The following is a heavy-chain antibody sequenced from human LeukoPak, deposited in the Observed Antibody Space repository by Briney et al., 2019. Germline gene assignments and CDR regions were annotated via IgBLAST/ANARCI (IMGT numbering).Heavy chain of an antibody. V-gene: IGHV3-23*01. CDR1: GFTFSSYA. J-gene: IGHJ6*03. CDR2: ISGSGGST. CDR3: ARVSYDSSGYYSFSPIYYYYYYMDV. Sequence: GGSLRLSCAASGFTFSSYAMSWVRQAPGKGLEWVSAISGSGGSTYYADSVKGRFTISRDNSKNSLYLQMNSLRAEDTAVYYCARVSYDSSGYYSFSPIYYYYYYMDVWGKGTTVTISS. D-gene: IGHD3-22*01.